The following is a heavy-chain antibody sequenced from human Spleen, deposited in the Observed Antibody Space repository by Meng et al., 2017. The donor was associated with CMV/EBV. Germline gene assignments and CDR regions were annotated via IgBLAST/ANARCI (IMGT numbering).Heavy chain of an antibody. Sequence: KAYGYTFTSYGMSWLRQAPGQGLEWMGWISAYNGNTIYAQKVQGRVTMTTDASTNTAYLELRSLRSDDTAVYYCARDQQLIPAEYFQHWGPGTLVTVSS. V-gene: IGHV1-18*01. D-gene: IGHD6-13*01. CDR2: ISAYNGNT. J-gene: IGHJ1*01. CDR1: GYTFTSYG. CDR3: ARDQQLIPAEYFQH.